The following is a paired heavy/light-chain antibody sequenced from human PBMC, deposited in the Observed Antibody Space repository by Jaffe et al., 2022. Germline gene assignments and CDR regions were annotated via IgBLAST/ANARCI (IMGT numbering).Light chain of an antibody. CDR1: QGISSY. Sequence: AIRMTQSPSSLSASTGDRVTITCRASQGISSYLAWYQQKPGKAPKLLIYAASTLQSGVPSRFSGSGSGTDFTLTISCLQSEDFATYYCQQYYSYPRGFGQGTKVEIK. CDR2: AAS. V-gene: IGKV1-8*01. CDR3: QQYYSYPRG. J-gene: IGKJ1*01.
Heavy chain of an antibody. D-gene: IGHD3-9*01. CDR2: ISSSGSTI. J-gene: IGHJ4*02. CDR3: ASRDFEYYDILTGYYPFDY. CDR1: GFTFSSYE. Sequence: EVQLVESGGGLVQPGGSLRLSCAASGFTFSSYEMNWVRQAPGKGLEWVSYISSSGSTIYYADSVKGRFTISRDNAKNSLYLQMNSLRAEDTAVYYCASRDFEYYDILTGYYPFDYWGQGTLVTVSS. V-gene: IGHV3-48*03.